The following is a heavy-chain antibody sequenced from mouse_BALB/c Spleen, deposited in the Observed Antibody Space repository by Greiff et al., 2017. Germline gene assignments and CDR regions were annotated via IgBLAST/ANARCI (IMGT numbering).Heavy chain of an antibody. CDR3: SIYYYGSSSFDY. CDR1: GFTFSNYW. CDR2: IRLKSNNYAT. D-gene: IGHD1-1*01. V-gene: IGHV6-6*02. J-gene: IGHJ2*01. Sequence: EVKLVESGGGLVQPGGSMKLSCVASGFTFSNYWMNWVRQSPEKGLEWVAEIRLKSNNYATHYAESVKGRFTISRDDSKSSVYLQMNNLRAEDTGIYYCSIYYYGSSSFDYWGQGTTLTVSS.